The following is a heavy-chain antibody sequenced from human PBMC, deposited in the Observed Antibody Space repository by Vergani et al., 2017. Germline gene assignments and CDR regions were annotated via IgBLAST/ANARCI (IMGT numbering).Heavy chain of an antibody. Sequence: QVQLVQSGSELKKPGASVKLSCKASGYTFTRYALSWVRQAPGQGLEWLGWSNTNTGDPTYAQAFRGRFVFSLDTSVSTAFLQISSLKAEDTAVYYCARESGGVDYWGQGTLVTVSS. J-gene: IGHJ4*02. D-gene: IGHD6-25*01. CDR2: SNTNTGDP. CDR1: GYTFTRYA. V-gene: IGHV7-4-1*02. CDR3: ARESGGVDY.